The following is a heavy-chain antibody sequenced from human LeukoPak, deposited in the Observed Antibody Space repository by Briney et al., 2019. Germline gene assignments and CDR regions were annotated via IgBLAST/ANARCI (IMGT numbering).Heavy chain of an antibody. Sequence: TGGSLRLSCAASRFTFSSYAMHWVRQAPGKGLEWVAVISYDGTNKYSADSVKGRFTISRDNSKNTLYLEMNSLRAEDTAVYYCASHYDTSGYHYFDFRGQGTLVTVSS. CDR2: ISYDGTNK. V-gene: IGHV3-30-3*01. CDR3: ASHYDTSGYHYFDF. J-gene: IGHJ4*02. D-gene: IGHD3-22*01. CDR1: RFTFSSYA.